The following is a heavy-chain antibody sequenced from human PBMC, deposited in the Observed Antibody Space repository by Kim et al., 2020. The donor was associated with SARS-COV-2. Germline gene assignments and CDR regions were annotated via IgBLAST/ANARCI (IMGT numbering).Heavy chain of an antibody. CDR3: ARDRDYYGSS. CDR2: IYYSGST. Sequence: SETLSLTCTVSGGSISSGGYYWSWIRQHPGKGLEWIGYIYYSGSTYYNPSLKSRVTISVDTSKNQFSLKLSSVTAADTAVYYCARDRDYYGSSWGQGTLVTVSS. V-gene: IGHV4-31*03. CDR1: GGSISSGGYY. D-gene: IGHD3-10*01. J-gene: IGHJ5*02.